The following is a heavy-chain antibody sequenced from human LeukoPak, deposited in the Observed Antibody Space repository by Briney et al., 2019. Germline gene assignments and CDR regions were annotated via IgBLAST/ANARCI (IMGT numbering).Heavy chain of an antibody. CDR3: ARQESWFDP. Sequence: GASVKGYCKASGYTFTGVYMHWVRQAPGQGLEWMGWINPNRGGTHYAQKSQGRVTMTRDTSISTAYMELSRLRSDDTAVYYCARQESWFDPWGQGTLVTVSS. V-gene: IGHV1-2*02. CDR1: GYTFTGVY. J-gene: IGHJ5*02. D-gene: IGHD3-10*01. CDR2: INPNRGGT.